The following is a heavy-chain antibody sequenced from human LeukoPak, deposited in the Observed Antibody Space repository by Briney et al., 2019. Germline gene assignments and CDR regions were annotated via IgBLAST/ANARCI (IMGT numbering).Heavy chain of an antibody. CDR3: ARDQMPVSPLINWFDP. D-gene: IGHD2-2*01. CDR2: INPSGGST. V-gene: IGHV1-46*01. J-gene: IGHJ5*02. Sequence: ASVKVSCKASGYTFTSYYMHWVRQAPGQGLEWMGIINPSGGSTSYAQKFQGRVTMTRDTSTSTVYMELSSLRSEDTAVYYCARDQMPVSPLINWFDPWGLGTLVTVSS. CDR1: GYTFTSYY.